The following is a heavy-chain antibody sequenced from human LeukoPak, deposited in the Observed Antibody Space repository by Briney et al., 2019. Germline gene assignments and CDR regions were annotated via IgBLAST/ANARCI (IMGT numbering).Heavy chain of an antibody. D-gene: IGHD1-26*01. J-gene: IGHJ4*02. CDR2: IKQDGSEK. CDR3: ARDEVGATTEFDY. Sequence: PGGSLRLSCVASGFTFTSYWMSWVRQAPGKGLEWVANIKQDGSEKYYLDSLEGRFTISRDNAKNSVYLQINRLRAEDTAVYYCARDEVGATTEFDYWGQGTLVTVSS. V-gene: IGHV3-7*01. CDR1: GFTFTSYW.